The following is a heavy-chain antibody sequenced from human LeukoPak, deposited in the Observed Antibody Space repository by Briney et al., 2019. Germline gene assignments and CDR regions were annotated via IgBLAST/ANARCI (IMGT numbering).Heavy chain of an antibody. CDR1: GGSISSSSYY. V-gene: IGHV4-39*01. CDR2: IYYSGST. J-gene: IGHJ3*02. D-gene: IGHD3-10*01. Sequence: SETLSLTCTVSGGSISSSSYYWGWIRQPPGKGLEWIGSIYYSGSTYYNPSLKSRVTISVDTSKNQFSLKLSSVTAADTAVYYCAVTSGAVDAFDIWGQGTMVTVSS. CDR3: AVTSGAVDAFDI.